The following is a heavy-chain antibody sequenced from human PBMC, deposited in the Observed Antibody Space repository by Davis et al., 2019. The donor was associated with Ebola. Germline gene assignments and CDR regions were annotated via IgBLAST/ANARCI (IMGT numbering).Heavy chain of an antibody. CDR2: IRSQAYGGTA. CDR1: GFTFGDYA. CDR3: SREAMTAIDY. D-gene: IGHD2-2*01. J-gene: IGHJ4*02. V-gene: IGHV3-49*03. Sequence: GESLKISCTASGFTFGDYAMSWFRQAPGKGLEWVGFIRSQAYGGTAEYAASVKGRFTISRDDSKSIAYLQMNSLKTEDTAVYYCSREAMTAIDYWGQGTLVTVSS.